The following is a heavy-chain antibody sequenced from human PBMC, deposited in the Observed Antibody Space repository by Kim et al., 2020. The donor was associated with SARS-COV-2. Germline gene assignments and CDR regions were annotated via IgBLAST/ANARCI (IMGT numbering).Heavy chain of an antibody. D-gene: IGHD4-17*01. CDR3: ASADYGGNPDYFYGMDV. CDR1: GFVFSSYG. CDR2: IWYDGSGK. V-gene: IGHV3-33*01. J-gene: IGHJ6*02. Sequence: GGSLRLSCAASGFVFSSYGMHWVRQAPGKGLEWVAVIWYDGSGKYYSDSVKGRFTISRDNSKNTLCLEMNNLRAEDTAIYYCASADYGGNPDYFYGMDVWGQGTTVTVSS.